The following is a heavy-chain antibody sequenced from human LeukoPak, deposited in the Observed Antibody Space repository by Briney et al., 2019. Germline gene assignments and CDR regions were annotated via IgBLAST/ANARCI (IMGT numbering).Heavy chain of an antibody. Sequence: ASLKVSCKASGYTFTSYYMHWVRQAPGQGLEWMGIINPSGGSTSYAQKFQGRVTMTKDMSTSTVYMELSSLRSEDTAVYYCARDCGSSCLVYGGQGTLVTVSS. CDR2: INPSGGST. CDR1: GYTFTSYY. D-gene: IGHD6-13*01. J-gene: IGHJ4*02. CDR3: ARDCGSSCLVY. V-gene: IGHV1-46*01.